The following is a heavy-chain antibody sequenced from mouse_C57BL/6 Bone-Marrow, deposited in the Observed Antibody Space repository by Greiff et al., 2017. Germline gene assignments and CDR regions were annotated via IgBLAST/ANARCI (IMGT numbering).Heavy chain of an antibody. CDR3: ARTRGFAY. CDR1: GYAFTNSL. CDR2: INPGSGGT. V-gene: IGHV1-54*01. Sequence: VQLQQSGAELVRPGTSVKVSCKASGYAFTNSLIEWVKQRPGQGLEWIGVINPGSGGTNYNEKFKGKATLTADKSSSTAYMQLSSLTSEDSAVYFCARTRGFAYWGQGTRVTVSA. J-gene: IGHJ3*01.